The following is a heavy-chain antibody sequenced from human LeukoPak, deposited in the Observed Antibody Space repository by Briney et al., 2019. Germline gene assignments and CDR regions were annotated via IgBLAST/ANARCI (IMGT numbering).Heavy chain of an antibody. V-gene: IGHV4-34*01. CDR2: INHSGST. Sequence: SETLSLTCAVYGGSFSGYYWSWIRQPPGKGREWIGEINHSGSTNYNPSLKSRVTISVDTSKNQFSLKLSCVTAADTAVYYCARDEQERGFDPWGQGTLVTVSS. CDR1: GGSFSGYY. D-gene: IGHD1-1*01. J-gene: IGHJ5*02. CDR3: ARDEQERGFDP.